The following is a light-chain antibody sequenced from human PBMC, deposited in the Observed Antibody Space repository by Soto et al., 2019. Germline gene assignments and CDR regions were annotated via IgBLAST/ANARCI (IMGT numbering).Light chain of an antibody. CDR1: SSDVGNYDS. CDR2: EVN. CDR3: SSYAGSSNV. V-gene: IGLV2-8*01. J-gene: IGLJ1*01. Sequence: QSVLTQPPSASGSPGQSVTISCTGTSSDVGNYDSVSWYQHHPGKAPQAVIYEVNKRPSGVPDRFSGSKSGNTASLTVSGLQDEDEADYYCSSYAGSSNVFGTGPKVTVL.